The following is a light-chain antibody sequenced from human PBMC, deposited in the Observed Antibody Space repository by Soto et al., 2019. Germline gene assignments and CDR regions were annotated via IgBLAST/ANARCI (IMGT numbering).Light chain of an antibody. J-gene: IGLJ2*01. CDR1: SSDVGGYNY. CDR3: CSYAGSVVV. Sequence: QSALTQPRSVSGSPGQSVTISCTGTSSDVGGYNYVSWYQQHPGKAPKLMIYDVSKRPSGVPDRFSGSKSGNTASLTISGLLAEDEADDYCCSYAGSVVVFGGGTKLTVL. CDR2: DVS. V-gene: IGLV2-11*01.